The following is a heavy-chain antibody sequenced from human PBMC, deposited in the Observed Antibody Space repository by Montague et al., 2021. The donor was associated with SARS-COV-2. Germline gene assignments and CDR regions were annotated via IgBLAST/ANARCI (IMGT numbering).Heavy chain of an antibody. CDR3: ARVTWGGRDGRTRQYDGLSS. V-gene: IGHV4-59*01. J-gene: IGHJ5*02. CDR1: GGSISRYY. CDR2: VHDIESS. D-gene: IGHD3-16*01. Sequence: SETLSLTCTVSGGSISRYYWNWIRQTPGKGLEWMGYVHDIESSIYNPSLQSRVTILLDTPKNQFSLRLNAVTAADTAVYYCARVTWGGRDGRTRQYDGLSSWGQGILVTVSS.